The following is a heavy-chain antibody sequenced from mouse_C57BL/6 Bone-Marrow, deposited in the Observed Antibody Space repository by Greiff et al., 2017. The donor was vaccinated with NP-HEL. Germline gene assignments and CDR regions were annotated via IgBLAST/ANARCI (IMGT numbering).Heavy chain of an antibody. D-gene: IGHD2-3*01. CDR3: AEGGWFYWYFDV. CDR1: GYTFTSYW. J-gene: IGHJ1*03. Sequence: QVQLQQPGTELVKPGASVKLSCKASGYTFTSYWMHWVKQRPGQGLEWIGNINPSNGGTNYNEKFKSKATLTVDKSSSTAYMQLSSLTSEDAAVYYCAEGGWFYWYFDVWGTGTTVTVSS. V-gene: IGHV1-53*01. CDR2: INPSNGGT.